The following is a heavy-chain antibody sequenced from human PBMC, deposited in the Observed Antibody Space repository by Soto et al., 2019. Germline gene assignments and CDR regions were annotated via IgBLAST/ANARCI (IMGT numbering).Heavy chain of an antibody. J-gene: IGHJ3*02. V-gene: IGHV4-4*07. CDR2: IYTSGST. Sequence: ETLSLTCTVSGGSISSYYWSWIRQPAGKGLEWIGRIYTSGSTNYNPSLKSRVTMSVDTSKNQFSLKLSSVTAADTAVYYCARDPPRTDSSGYLRAFDIWGQGTMVTVSS. CDR3: ARDPPRTDSSGYLRAFDI. CDR1: GGSISSYY. D-gene: IGHD3-22*01.